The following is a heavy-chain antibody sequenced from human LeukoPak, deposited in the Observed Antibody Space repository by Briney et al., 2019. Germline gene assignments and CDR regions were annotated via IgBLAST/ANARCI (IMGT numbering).Heavy chain of an antibody. CDR1: GFTFSSYE. CDR3: ARVEGIIDY. V-gene: IGHV3-48*03. CDR2: ISYSGSNM. Sequence: PGGPLRLSCAASGFTFSSYEMNWVRQAPGKGLEWVSYISYSGSNMYYADSVKGRFTISRGNAKNSLYLQMNSLRAEDTALYYCARVEGIIDYWGQGTLVTVSS. J-gene: IGHJ4*02. D-gene: IGHD3-16*02.